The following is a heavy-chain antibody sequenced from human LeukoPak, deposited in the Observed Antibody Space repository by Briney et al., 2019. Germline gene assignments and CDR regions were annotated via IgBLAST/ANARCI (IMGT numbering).Heavy chain of an antibody. J-gene: IGHJ3*02. CDR2: IYHSGST. Sequence: SQTLSLTCTVSGGSISSGGYYWSWIRQPPGKGLEWIGYIYHSGSTYYNPSLKSRVTISVDTSKNQFSLKLTSVTAADTAVYYCARRGGSPLGAFDIWGQGTMVTVSS. CDR3: ARRGGSPLGAFDI. CDR1: GGSISSGGYY. D-gene: IGHD1-26*01. V-gene: IGHV4-30-2*02.